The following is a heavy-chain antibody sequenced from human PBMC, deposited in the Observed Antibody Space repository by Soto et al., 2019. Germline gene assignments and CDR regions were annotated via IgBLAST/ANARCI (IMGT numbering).Heavy chain of an antibody. J-gene: IGHJ4*02. CDR1: GGTFSSYA. Sequence: SVKVSCKASGGTFSSYAISWVRQAPGQGLEWMGGIIPIFGTANYAQKFQGRVTITADESTSTAYMELSSLRSEDTAVYYCARGADTPGDSPNFDYWGQGTLVTVSS. CDR2: IIPIFGTA. V-gene: IGHV1-69*13. CDR3: ARGADTPGDSPNFDY. D-gene: IGHD2-2*02.